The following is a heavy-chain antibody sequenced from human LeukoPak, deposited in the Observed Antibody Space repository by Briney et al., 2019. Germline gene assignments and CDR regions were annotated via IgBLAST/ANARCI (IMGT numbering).Heavy chain of an antibody. J-gene: IGHJ5*02. Sequence: ASVKVSCKASGYTFTGYYMHWVRQAPGRGLEGMGWIHPKSGGKKYAEKVKGRVTMTRDNSISTAYMEMNRLRYDDTAVYYCAREWAEQLATFDPWGQGTLVTVSS. CDR1: GYTFTGYY. D-gene: IGHD6-6*01. CDR2: IHPKSGGK. CDR3: AREWAEQLATFDP. V-gene: IGHV1-2*02.